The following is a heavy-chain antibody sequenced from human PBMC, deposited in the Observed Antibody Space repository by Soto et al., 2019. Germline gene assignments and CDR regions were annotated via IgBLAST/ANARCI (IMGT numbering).Heavy chain of an antibody. J-gene: IGHJ4*02. CDR3: ARDPAPSSSSH. Sequence: EVQLVESGGGLVQPGGSLRLSCAASGFTVSSNYMSWVRQAPGKGLEWVSVIYSGGSTYYADSVKGRFTISRDNSKNTLYLQMNSLRAEDTAVYYCARDPAPSSSSHWGQGTLVTVSS. D-gene: IGHD6-6*01. V-gene: IGHV3-66*01. CDR1: GFTVSSNY. CDR2: IYSGGST.